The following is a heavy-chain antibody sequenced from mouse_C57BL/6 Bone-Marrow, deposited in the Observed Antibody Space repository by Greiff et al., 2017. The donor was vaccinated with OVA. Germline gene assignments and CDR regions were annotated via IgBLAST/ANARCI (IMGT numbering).Heavy chain of an antibody. CDR3: ARRLYYFDY. V-gene: IGHV5-17*01. J-gene: IGHJ2*01. CDR1: GFTFSDYG. Sequence: EVKLMASGGGLVKPGGSLTLSCAASGFTFSDYGMHWVRQAPEKGLVWVAYISSGSSTIYYADTVKGRFTISRDNAKNTMFLQMTSLRSEDTARYYCARRLYYFDYGGQGTTLTVTS. CDR2: ISSGSSTI.